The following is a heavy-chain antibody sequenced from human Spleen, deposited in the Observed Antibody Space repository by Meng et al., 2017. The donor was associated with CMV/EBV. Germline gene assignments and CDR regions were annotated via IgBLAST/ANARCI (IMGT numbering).Heavy chain of an antibody. V-gene: IGHV3-21*06. CDR1: GFTFSTYS. D-gene: IGHD2-21*01. J-gene: IGHJ4*02. Sequence: GSLKISCAVSGFTFSTYSINWVRQAPGKGLEWVSSISTSGAHTYYADSVKGRFTISRDNAKNSVFLQMNTLRAEDTAVYYCARACGGDCYLSDFWGQGTPVTVSS. CDR3: ARACGGDCYLSDF. CDR2: ISTSGAHT.